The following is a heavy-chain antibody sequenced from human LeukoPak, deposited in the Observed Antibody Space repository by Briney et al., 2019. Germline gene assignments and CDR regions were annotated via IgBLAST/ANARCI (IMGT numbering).Heavy chain of an antibody. CDR2: ISSSGGSA. J-gene: IGHJ5*02. V-gene: IGHV3-23*01. CDR1: EFTFSSDA. D-gene: IGHD2-2*01. Sequence: GGSLRLSCAASEFTFSSDAMSWVRQAPGKGLEWVSAISSSGGSAYYAGSVKGRFTISRDNSKNTLYLQMNSLRAEDTAVYYCAKVGDGHCSTTSCYGWFDPWGQGTLVTVSS. CDR3: AKVGDGHCSTTSCYGWFDP.